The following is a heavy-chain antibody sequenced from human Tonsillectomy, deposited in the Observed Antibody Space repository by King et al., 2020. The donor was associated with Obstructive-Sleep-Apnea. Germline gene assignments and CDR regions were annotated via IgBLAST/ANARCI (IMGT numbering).Heavy chain of an antibody. Sequence: QLQESGPGLVKPSQTLSLTCAVSGGSISSGGYSWSWIRQPPGKGLEWIGYIYYSGSTYYNPSLKSRVTISVDTSKNQFSLKLSSVTAADTAVYYCAAETGYFDWLSASYYWGQGTLVTVSS. V-gene: IGHV4-30-4*07. CDR2: IYYSGST. CDR1: GGSISSGGYS. J-gene: IGHJ4*02. CDR3: AAETGYFDWLSASYY. D-gene: IGHD3-9*01.